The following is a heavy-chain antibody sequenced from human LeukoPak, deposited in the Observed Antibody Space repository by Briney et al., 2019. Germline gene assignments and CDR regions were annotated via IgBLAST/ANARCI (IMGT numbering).Heavy chain of an antibody. Sequence: SETLSLTCAVYGGSFSGYYWSWIRQPPGKGLEWIGEINHSGSTNYNPSLKSRVTISVDTSKNQFSLKLSSVTAADTAVYYCASGRYYYDSSGYWYWGQGTLVTVSS. D-gene: IGHD3-22*01. CDR1: GGSFSGYY. J-gene: IGHJ4*02. CDR2: INHSGST. V-gene: IGHV4-34*01. CDR3: ASGRYYYDSSGYWY.